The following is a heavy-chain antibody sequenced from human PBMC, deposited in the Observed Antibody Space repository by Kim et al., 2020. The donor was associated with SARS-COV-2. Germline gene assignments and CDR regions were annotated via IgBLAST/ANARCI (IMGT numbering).Heavy chain of an antibody. CDR2: IIPILGIA. V-gene: IGHV1-69*04. D-gene: IGHD3-22*01. CDR1: GGTFSSYA. CDR3: ARDEEYYYDGTGSGDGY. J-gene: IGHJ4*02. Sequence: SVKVSCKASGGTFSSYAISWVRQAPGQGLEWMGRIIPILGIANYAQKFQGRVTITADKSTSTAYMELSSLRSEDTAVYYCARDEEYYYDGTGSGDGYWGQGTLVTVSS.